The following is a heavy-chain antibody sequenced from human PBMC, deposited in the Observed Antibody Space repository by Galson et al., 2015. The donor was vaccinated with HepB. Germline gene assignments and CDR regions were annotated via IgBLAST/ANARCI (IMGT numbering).Heavy chain of an antibody. CDR2: IRSKAYGETT. CDR1: GFTFGDYA. D-gene: IGHD3-22*01. V-gene: IGHV3-49*03. J-gene: IGHJ4*02. CDR3: TREWLSFDY. Sequence: SLRLSCAASGFTFGDYAMNWFRQAPGKGLEWVGFIRSKAYGETTKYAASVKGRCTISRDDSKSIAYLQMNSLKIDDTAVYYCTREWLSFDYWGQGTLVTVSS.